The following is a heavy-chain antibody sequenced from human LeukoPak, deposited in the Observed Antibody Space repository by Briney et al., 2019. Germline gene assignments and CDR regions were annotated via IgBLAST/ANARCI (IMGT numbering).Heavy chain of an antibody. D-gene: IGHD3-22*01. Sequence: SGTLSLTCAVSGGSISSSNWWSWVRQPPGKGLEWIGEIYHSGSTNYNPSLKSRVTISVDKSKNQFSLKLSSVTAADTAVYYCARLDSSGYTSFDYWGQGTLVTVSS. V-gene: IGHV4-4*02. CDR2: IYHSGST. CDR1: GGSISSSNW. J-gene: IGHJ4*02. CDR3: ARLDSSGYTSFDY.